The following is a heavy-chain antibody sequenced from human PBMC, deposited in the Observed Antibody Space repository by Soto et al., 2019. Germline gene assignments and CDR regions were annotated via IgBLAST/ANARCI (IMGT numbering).Heavy chain of an antibody. CDR2: INWNGGST. CDR1: GFTFDDSG. CDR3: ARYRSSAYFYYMDV. D-gene: IGHD6-6*01. V-gene: IGHV3-20*01. Sequence: PGGSLRLSCAASGFTFDDSGMSWVRKNPGKGLEWVSGINWNGGSTDYADSVKGRSTISRDNAKNSLYLQMNSLRAEDTALYQCARYRSSAYFYYMDVWGKGTTVTVSS. J-gene: IGHJ6*03.